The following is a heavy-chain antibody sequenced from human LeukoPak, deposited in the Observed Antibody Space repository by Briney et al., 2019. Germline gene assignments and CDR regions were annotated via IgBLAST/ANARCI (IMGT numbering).Heavy chain of an antibody. CDR3: AREAMIRGIDY. CDR1: GASISSGGYS. V-gene: IGHV4-30-2*01. Sequence: SETLSLTCAVSGASISSGGYSWSWIRQPPGKALEWIGSIYHGGSTYYSPSPKSRVTISVDRSKNQFSLKLSSVTAADTAVYYCAREAMIRGIDYWGQGTLVTVSS. CDR2: IYHGGST. J-gene: IGHJ4*02. D-gene: IGHD3-10*01.